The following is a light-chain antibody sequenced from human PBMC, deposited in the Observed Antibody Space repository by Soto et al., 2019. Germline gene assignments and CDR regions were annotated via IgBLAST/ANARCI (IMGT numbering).Light chain of an antibody. CDR3: SSYSSSSALDVI. CDR2: EVT. Sequence: QSVLAQPASVSGSPGQSITISCAGTNRDVGGYNYVSWYQQYPGKATKLIIYEVTYRPSGVSNRFSGSKSGNTASLTISGLQAEDEADYYCSSYSSSSALDVIFGGGTKLTGL. CDR1: NRDVGGYNY. V-gene: IGLV2-14*01. J-gene: IGLJ2*01.